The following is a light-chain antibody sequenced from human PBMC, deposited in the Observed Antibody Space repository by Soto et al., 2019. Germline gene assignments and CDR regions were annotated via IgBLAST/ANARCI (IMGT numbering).Light chain of an antibody. CDR1: SGINVGTYR. Sequence: QSVLTQPSSLSASPGASASLTCTSRSGINVGTYRIYWYQQKPGSPPQYLLRYKSDSDKQQGSGVPSRFSGSKDASANAGILLISGLQSEDEADYYCMIWHSSAVVFGGGTKVTVL. V-gene: IGLV5-45*02. CDR3: MIWHSSAVV. CDR2: YKSDSDK. J-gene: IGLJ2*01.